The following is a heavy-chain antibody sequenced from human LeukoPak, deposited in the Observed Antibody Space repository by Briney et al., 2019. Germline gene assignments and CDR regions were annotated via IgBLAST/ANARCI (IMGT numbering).Heavy chain of an antibody. Sequence: PGGSLRLSCAASGFTFSSYAMHWVRQAPGKGLEWVVVISYDGSNKYYADSVKGRFTIPRDNSKNTLYLQMNSLRAEDTAVYYCARDIAARLDYWGQGTLVTVSS. CDR2: ISYDGSNK. CDR3: ARDIAARLDY. CDR1: GFTFSSYA. V-gene: IGHV3-30*04. D-gene: IGHD6-6*01. J-gene: IGHJ4*02.